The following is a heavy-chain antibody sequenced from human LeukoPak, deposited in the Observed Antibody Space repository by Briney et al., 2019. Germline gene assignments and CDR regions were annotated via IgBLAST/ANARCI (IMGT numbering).Heavy chain of an antibody. CDR3: ASTPFYCSGSSCPYYMDV. Sequence: GGSLRLSCAASGFTFSSYSMNWVRQAPGKGLEWVSYISSSSSTIYYADSVKGRFTISRDNAKNSLYLQMNSLRAEDTAVYYCASTPFYCSGSSCPYYMDVWGKGTTVTVSS. V-gene: IGHV3-48*04. CDR2: ISSSSSTI. CDR1: GFTFSSYS. D-gene: IGHD2-15*01. J-gene: IGHJ6*03.